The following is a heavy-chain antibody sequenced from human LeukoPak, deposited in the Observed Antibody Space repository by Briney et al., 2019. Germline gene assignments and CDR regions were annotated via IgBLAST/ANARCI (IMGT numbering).Heavy chain of an antibody. D-gene: IGHD7-27*01. V-gene: IGHV3-64*01. CDR1: GFTFSSYA. Sequence: PGGSLRLSCAASGFTFSSYAMHWVRQAPGKGLEYVSAISSNGGSTYYANSVKGRFTISRDNSKNTLYLQMGSLRAEDMAVHYCARVDTVGMRYYFDYWGQGTLVTVSS. CDR2: ISSNGGST. CDR3: ARVDTVGMRYYFDY. J-gene: IGHJ4*02.